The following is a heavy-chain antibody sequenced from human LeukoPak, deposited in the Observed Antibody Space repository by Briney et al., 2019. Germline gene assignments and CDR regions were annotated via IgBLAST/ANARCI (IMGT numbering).Heavy chain of an antibody. J-gene: IGHJ4*02. Sequence: GGSLRLSCAASGLTFSSYAMHWVRQAPGKGLEWVAVISYDGSNKYYADSVKGRFTISRDNSKNTLYLQMNSLRAEDTAVYYCARDLGGSGWYYYFDYWGQGTLVTVSS. CDR2: ISYDGSNK. D-gene: IGHD6-19*01. CDR3: ARDLGGSGWYYYFDY. V-gene: IGHV3-30*01. CDR1: GLTFSSYA.